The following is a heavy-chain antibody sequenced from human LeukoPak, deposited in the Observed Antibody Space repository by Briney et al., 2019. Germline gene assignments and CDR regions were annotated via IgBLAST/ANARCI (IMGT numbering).Heavy chain of an antibody. V-gene: IGHV3-7*01. J-gene: IGHJ4*02. CDR3: ARSLWPEDY. D-gene: IGHD2-21*01. Sequence: GGSLRLSCEASGFAFSSYWASWVRQAPGKGLEWVANINQDGNSQNYVDSVRGRFTISKDNAKNSVYLQMNSLRAEDTAVYYCARSLWPEDYWGQGTLVTVSS. CDR1: GFAFSSYW. CDR2: INQDGNSQ.